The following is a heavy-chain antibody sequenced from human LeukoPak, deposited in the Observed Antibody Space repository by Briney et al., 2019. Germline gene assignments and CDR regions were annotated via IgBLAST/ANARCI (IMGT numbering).Heavy chain of an antibody. Sequence: PGGSLRLSCAASGFTFSTYSMNWVRQAPGKGLEWVSSISGNSRYIYYADSVKGRFTISRDNAKNSLYLQMNGLRAEDTAVYYCARDAGGFDLSWGQGTLVTVSS. CDR1: GFTFSTYS. J-gene: IGHJ5*02. D-gene: IGHD3-10*01. CDR2: ISGNSRYI. CDR3: ARDAGGFDLS. V-gene: IGHV3-21*01.